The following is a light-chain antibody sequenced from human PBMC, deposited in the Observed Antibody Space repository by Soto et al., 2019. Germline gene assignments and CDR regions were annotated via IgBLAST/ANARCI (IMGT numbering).Light chain of an antibody. CDR1: QIISTY. CDR3: QQSYTTPLT. V-gene: IGKV1-39*01. CDR2: AAS. J-gene: IGKJ4*01. Sequence: VQMTQSPSTLSASVGDRVTITCRASQIISTYLNWYQQKPGKAPKLLIYAASSLQSGVPSRFTGSGSGTDFTLTISSLQPEDFATYYCQQSYTTPLTFGGGTKVDIK.